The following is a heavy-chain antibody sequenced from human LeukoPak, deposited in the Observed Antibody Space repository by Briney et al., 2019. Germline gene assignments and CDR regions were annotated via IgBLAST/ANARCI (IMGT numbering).Heavy chain of an antibody. J-gene: IGHJ6*04. Sequence: ASVKVSCKASGYTFTSYYTHWVRQAPGQGLEWMGIINPSGGSTSYAQKFQGRVTMTRDTSTSTVYMGLSSLRSEDTAVYYCARVPLDYYGMDVWGKGTTVTVSS. CDR3: ARVPLDYYGMDV. V-gene: IGHV1-46*01. CDR1: GYTFTSYY. CDR2: INPSGGST.